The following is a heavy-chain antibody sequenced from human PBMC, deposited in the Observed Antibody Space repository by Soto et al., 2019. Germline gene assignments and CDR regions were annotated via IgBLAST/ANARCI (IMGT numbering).Heavy chain of an antibody. Sequence: QVRLVQSGAEVKKPGSSVKASCKTSGGTFSTSAISWVRQAPGQGLEWMGGIIPIFGTANYAQKFQGRVSITADNSTSTAYMELSSLTSEDTAVYYCASGEVRGGGDVWGQGTTVTVSS. CDR1: GGTFSTSA. J-gene: IGHJ6*02. CDR2: IIPIFGTA. V-gene: IGHV1-69*06. D-gene: IGHD3-10*01. CDR3: ASGEVRGGGDV.